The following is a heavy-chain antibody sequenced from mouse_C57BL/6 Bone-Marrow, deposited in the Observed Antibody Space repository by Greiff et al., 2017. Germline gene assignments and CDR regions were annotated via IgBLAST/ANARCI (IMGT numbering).Heavy chain of an antibody. CDR3: AREFTTVVATDYAMDY. CDR2: INYDGSST. Sequence: EVHLVESEGGLVQPGSSMQLSCTASGFTFSDYYMAWVRQVPEKGLEWVANINYDGSSTYYLDSLKSRFIISRDNAKNILYLQMSSLKSEDTATYYCAREFTTVVATDYAMDYWGQGTSVTVSS. J-gene: IGHJ4*01. CDR1: GFTFSDYY. D-gene: IGHD1-1*01. V-gene: IGHV5-16*01.